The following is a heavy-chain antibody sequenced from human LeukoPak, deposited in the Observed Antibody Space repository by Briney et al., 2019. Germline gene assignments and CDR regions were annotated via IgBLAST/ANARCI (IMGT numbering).Heavy chain of an antibody. CDR2: IYYSGST. V-gene: IGHV4-31*03. CDR3: ARVLRAHSGYDWRNYYYYSMDV. CDR1: GGSISSGGYS. J-gene: IGHJ6*02. Sequence: SETLSLTCTVSGGSISSGGYSWSWIRQHPGKGLEWIGYIYYSGSTYYNPSLKSRVTISVDTSKNQFSLKLSSVTAADTAVYYCARVLRAHSGYDWRNYYYYSMDVWGQGTTVTVSS. D-gene: IGHD5-12*01.